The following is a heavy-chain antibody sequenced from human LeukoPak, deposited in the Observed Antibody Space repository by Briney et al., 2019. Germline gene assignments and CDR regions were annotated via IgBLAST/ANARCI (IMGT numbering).Heavy chain of an antibody. CDR1: AFTFSSYG. V-gene: IGHV3-33*01. D-gene: IGHD3-16*01. CDR3: VGLPADEGFDY. CDR2: IWYDGSNK. J-gene: IGHJ4*02. Sequence: GGSLRLSCAASAFTFSSYGMHWVRQAPGKGLEWVAVIWYDGSNKYYADSVKGRFTISRDNSKNTLYLQMNSLRAEDTAVYYCVGLPADEGFDYWGQGALVTVSS.